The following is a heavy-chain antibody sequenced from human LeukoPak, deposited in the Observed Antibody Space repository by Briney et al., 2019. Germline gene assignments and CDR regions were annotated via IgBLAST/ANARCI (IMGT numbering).Heavy chain of an antibody. D-gene: IGHD6-19*01. Sequence: PGGSLRLSCSASGFTFNAYGMHWVRQAPGKGLEWVAVIWYDGSNKYYADSVKGRFTISRDNSKSTLFLQMDSLRADDTAIYYCAKVEYRGGWYGYFDSWGQGALVTVSS. CDR3: AKVEYRGGWYGYFDS. CDR1: GFTFNAYG. CDR2: IWYDGSNK. V-gene: IGHV3-30*02. J-gene: IGHJ4*02.